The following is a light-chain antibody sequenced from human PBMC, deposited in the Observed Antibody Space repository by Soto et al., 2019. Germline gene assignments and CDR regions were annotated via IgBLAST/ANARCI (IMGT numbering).Light chain of an antibody. J-gene: IGKJ5*01. CDR3: QQYYSYPT. CDR2: AAS. CDR1: QGISSY. Sequence: AIRMTQSPSSFSASTGDRVTITCRASQGISSYLAWYQQKPGKAPKLLIYAASTLQSGVPSRFSGSASGTDFTLTISSLQSEDFATYYCQQYYSYPTFGQGTRLEIK. V-gene: IGKV1-8*01.